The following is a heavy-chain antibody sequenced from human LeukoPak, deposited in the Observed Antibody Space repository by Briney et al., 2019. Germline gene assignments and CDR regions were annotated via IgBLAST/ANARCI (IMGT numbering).Heavy chain of an antibody. V-gene: IGHV3-30*02. D-gene: IGHD2-2*01. CDR2: IRYDGSNK. J-gene: IGHJ5*02. CDR3: AKDPDIVVVP. CDR1: GFTFSSYG. Sequence: AGSLRLSCAASGFTFSSYGMHWVRQAPGKGLEWVAFIRYDGSNKYYADSVKGRFTISRDNSKNTLYLQMNSLRAEDTAVYYCAKDPDIVVVPWGQGTLVTVSS.